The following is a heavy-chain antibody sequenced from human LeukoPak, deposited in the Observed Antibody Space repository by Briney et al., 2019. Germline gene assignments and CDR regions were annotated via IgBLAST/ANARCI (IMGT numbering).Heavy chain of an antibody. CDR1: GFTFSSYE. CDR2: ISSSGSTI. D-gene: IGHD6-19*01. J-gene: IGHJ4*02. V-gene: IGHV3-48*03. Sequence: GGSLGLSCAASGFTFSSYEMNWVRQAPGKGLEWVSHISSSGSTIYYADSVKGRFTISRDNAKNSLYLQMNSLRAEDTAVYYCARDGVRGWIDYWGQGTLVTVSS. CDR3: ARDGVRGWIDY.